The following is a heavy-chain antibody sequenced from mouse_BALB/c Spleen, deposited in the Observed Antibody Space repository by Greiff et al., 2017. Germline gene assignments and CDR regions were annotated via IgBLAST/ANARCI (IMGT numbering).Heavy chain of an antibody. CDR1: GYSITSDYA. CDR3: ATGLRRYFDV. V-gene: IGHV3-2*02. D-gene: IGHD3-1*01. Sequence: ESGPGLVKPSQSLSLTCTVTGYSITSDYAWNWIRQFPGNKLEWMGYISYSGSTSYNPSLKSRISITRDTSKNQFFLQLNSVTTEDTATYYCATGLRRYFDVWGAGTTVTVSS. J-gene: IGHJ1*01. CDR2: ISYSGST.